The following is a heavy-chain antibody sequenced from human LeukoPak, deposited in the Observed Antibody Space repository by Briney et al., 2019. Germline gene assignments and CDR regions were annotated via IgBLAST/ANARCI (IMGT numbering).Heavy chain of an antibody. V-gene: IGHV4-59*01. D-gene: IGHD5-12*01. CDR3: ATDKGYHYY. CDR2: IYYSETT. CDR1: GGSISRNY. J-gene: IGHJ4*02. Sequence: SETLSLTCTVSGGSISRNYWNWIRQPPGKGLEWIGNIYYSETTNYNPSLKSRVTISGDTSKNQVSLNLGSVTAADTAVYYCATDKGYHYYWGQGTLVTVSS.